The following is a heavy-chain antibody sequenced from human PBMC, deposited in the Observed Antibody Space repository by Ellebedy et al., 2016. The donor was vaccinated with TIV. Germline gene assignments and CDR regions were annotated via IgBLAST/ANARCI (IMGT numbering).Heavy chain of an antibody. D-gene: IGHD3-22*01. J-gene: IGHJ4*02. Sequence: SETLSLTCTVSGGSISSSSYYWGWIRQPPGTGLEWIGNIYYSGSTYYNPSLKSRVTISVDTSKNQFSLKLSSVTAADTAVYYCAADSSGYYYAGQDYWGQGTLVTVSS. CDR1: GGSISSSSYY. V-gene: IGHV4-39*01. CDR3: AADSSGYYYAGQDY. CDR2: IYYSGST.